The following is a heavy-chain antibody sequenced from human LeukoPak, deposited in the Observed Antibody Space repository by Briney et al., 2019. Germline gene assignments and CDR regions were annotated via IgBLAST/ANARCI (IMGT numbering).Heavy chain of an antibody. CDR3: ARGKSTSLYSSSSYNWFEP. D-gene: IGHD6-6*01. J-gene: IGHJ5*02. V-gene: IGHV1-8*03. CDR2: MNPNSGNT. Sequence: ASVKVSCKASGYTFTSYDINRVRQATGQGLEWMGWMNPNSGNTGYAQKFQGRLTITRNTSISTAYMELSRLRSDDTAVYYCARGKSTSLYSSSSYNWFEPWGQGTLVTVSS. CDR1: GYTFTSYD.